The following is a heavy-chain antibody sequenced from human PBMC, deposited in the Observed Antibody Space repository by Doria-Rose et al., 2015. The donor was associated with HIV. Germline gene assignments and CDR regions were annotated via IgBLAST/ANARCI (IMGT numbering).Heavy chain of an antibody. CDR2: IFSDDER. CDR3: ARIKSSRWYHKYYFDF. D-gene: IGHD6-13*01. J-gene: IGHJ4*02. CDR1: GVSLSSPGMG. Sequence: QITLKECGPVLVKPTETLTLTCTVSGVSLSSPGMGVSWIRQPPGKALEWLAKIFSDDERSYKTSLKSRLAISNGTSKSQVVLTMTDMDPVDTATYYCARIKSSRWYHKYYFDFWGQGTLVIVSA. V-gene: IGHV2-26*01.